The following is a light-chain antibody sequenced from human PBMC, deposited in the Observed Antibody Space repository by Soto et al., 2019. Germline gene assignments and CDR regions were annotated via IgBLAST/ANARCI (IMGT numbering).Light chain of an antibody. CDR2: GAS. V-gene: IGKV3-15*01. Sequence: EIVMTQSPATLSVSPGERATLSCRASQSVSSNLAWYQQKPGQAPRLLIYGASTRATGIPARFSGSGSGTEFTLPISSLQSEDFAVYYCQQYNNWPALTFGGGTKLEIK. CDR3: QQYNNWPALT. J-gene: IGKJ4*01. CDR1: QSVSSN.